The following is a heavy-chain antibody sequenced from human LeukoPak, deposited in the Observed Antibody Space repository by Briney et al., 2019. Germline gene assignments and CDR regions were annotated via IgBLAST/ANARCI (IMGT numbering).Heavy chain of an antibody. CDR2: IYSSGST. CDR3: ARVRYSNYVSFDY. D-gene: IGHD4-11*01. CDR1: GGSISSDNHY. V-gene: IGHV4-61*02. Sequence: KPSETLSLTCTVPGGSISSDNHYWSWIRQPAGKGLEWIGRIYSSGSTNYNPSLKSRVTISVDTSKNQFSLKLRSVTAADTAVYYCARVRYSNYVSFDYWGQGTLVTVSS. J-gene: IGHJ4*02.